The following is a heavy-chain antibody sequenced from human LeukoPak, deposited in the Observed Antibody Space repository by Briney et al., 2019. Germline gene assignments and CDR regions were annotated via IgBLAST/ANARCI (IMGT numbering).Heavy chain of an antibody. CDR2: ISDSGST. CDR3: ARSDDNGYYFDF. D-gene: IGHD2-8*01. V-gene: IGHV4-31*03. CDR1: SASICTGGYY. Sequence: SETLSLTCSVSSASICTGGYYWSWIRQHPERGLEFIVFISDSGSTYYSPSLESRMTISVDRSKNHFSLRLSSVTAADTAVYFCARSDDNGYYFDFWGQGTLVIVSS. J-gene: IGHJ4*02.